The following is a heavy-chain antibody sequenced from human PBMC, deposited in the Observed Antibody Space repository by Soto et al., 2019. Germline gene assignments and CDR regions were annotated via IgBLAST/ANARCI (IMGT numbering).Heavy chain of an antibody. CDR1: GYTFTGYY. Sequence: GASVKVSCKASGYTFTGYYMHWVRQAPGQGLEWMGWINPNSGGTNYAQKFQGWVTMTRDTSISTAYMELSRLRSDDTAVYYCARDSADWSGYSRNWYFDLWGRGTLVTVSS. V-gene: IGHV1-2*04. CDR2: INPNSGGT. D-gene: IGHD3-3*01. CDR3: ARDSADWSGYSRNWYFDL. J-gene: IGHJ2*01.